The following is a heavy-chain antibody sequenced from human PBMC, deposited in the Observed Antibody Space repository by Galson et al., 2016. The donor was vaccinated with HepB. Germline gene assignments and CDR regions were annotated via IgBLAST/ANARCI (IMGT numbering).Heavy chain of an antibody. Sequence: SCKASGYTFSTHAIHWVRQAPGQSLEWMGWINGGNGNTKFSHKFQGRVSFTSDTSASTAYMELSSLRSEDTAVFYCARGSDVTCRGGDCTLDYWGQGTLVTVSS. CDR1: GYTFSTHA. CDR2: INGGNGNT. V-gene: IGHV1-3*01. D-gene: IGHD2-21*02. J-gene: IGHJ4*02. CDR3: ARGSDVTCRGGDCTLDY.